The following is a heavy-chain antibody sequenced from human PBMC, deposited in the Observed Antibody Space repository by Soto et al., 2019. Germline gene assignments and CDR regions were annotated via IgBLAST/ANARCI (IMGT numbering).Heavy chain of an antibody. V-gene: IGHV1-69*13. CDR2: IIPIFGTA. D-gene: IGHD3-22*01. J-gene: IGHJ3*02. CDR1: GGTFSSYA. Sequence: SVKVSCKASGGTFSSYAISWVRQAPGQGLEWMGGIIPIFGTANYAQKFQGRVTITAGESTSTAYMELSSLRSEDTAVYYCARGLLRYYDSSATDAFDIWGQGTMVTVSS. CDR3: ARGLLRYYDSSATDAFDI.